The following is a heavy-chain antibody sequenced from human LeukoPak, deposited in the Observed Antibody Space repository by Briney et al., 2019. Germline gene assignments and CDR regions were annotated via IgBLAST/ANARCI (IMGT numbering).Heavy chain of an antibody. Sequence: GGSLRLSCAASGFTFSSYAMSWDRQAPGKGLVWVARINGDGSTTNYADSVQGRFTISRDTAKNTLFLQMNSLGAEDTAVYYCIGTGTHSYWGQGTLVTVSA. D-gene: IGHD3-10*01. CDR1: GFTFSSYA. CDR3: IGTGTHSY. J-gene: IGHJ4*02. CDR2: INGDGSTT. V-gene: IGHV3-74*01.